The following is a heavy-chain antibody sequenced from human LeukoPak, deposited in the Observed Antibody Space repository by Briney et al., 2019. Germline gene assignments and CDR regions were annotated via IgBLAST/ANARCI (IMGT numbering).Heavy chain of an antibody. CDR1: GFTFSSYA. V-gene: IGHV3-30-3*01. Sequence: GGSLRLSCAASGFTFSSYAMHWVRQAPGKGLEGVAVISYDGSDKYYADSVNGRFTISRDNSKNTLYLQMNSLRAEDTAVYYCARDLSGWYSLDYWGQGTLVTVSS. CDR2: ISYDGSDK. D-gene: IGHD6-19*01. CDR3: ARDLSGWYSLDY. J-gene: IGHJ4*02.